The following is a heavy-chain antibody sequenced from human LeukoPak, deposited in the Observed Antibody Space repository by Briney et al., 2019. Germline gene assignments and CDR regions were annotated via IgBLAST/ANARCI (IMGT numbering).Heavy chain of an antibody. V-gene: IGHV3-7*01. D-gene: IGHD2-2*01. Sequence: GGSLRLSCAASGFTFSSYWMTWVRQAPGKGLEWVATIKHDGSEDYYVDSVKGRFTISRDNAKSSMWLQMSSLRAEDTAVYYCARGPSSTNLLWFDYWGQGTLVTVSS. CDR2: IKHDGSED. J-gene: IGHJ4*02. CDR1: GFTFSSYW. CDR3: ARGPSSTNLLWFDY.